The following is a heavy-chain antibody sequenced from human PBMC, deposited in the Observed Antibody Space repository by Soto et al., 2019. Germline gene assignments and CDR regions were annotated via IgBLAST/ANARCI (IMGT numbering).Heavy chain of an antibody. J-gene: IGHJ6*02. Sequence: EVQLLESGGGLVQPGGSLRLSCAASGFTFSTYAMNWVRQAPGKGLEWVSAISGSGGTTYYADSLKGRFSISRDSSNTLFLQMSSLRAEDTAIYYCAKEGGSGIPYYYYGMDVWGRGTTVTVSS. CDR1: GFTFSTYA. CDR2: ISGSGGTT. CDR3: AKEGGSGIPYYYYGMDV. D-gene: IGHD3-10*01. V-gene: IGHV3-23*01.